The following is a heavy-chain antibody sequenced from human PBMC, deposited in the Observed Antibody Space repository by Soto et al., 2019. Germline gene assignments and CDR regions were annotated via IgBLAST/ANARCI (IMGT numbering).Heavy chain of an antibody. Sequence: SQTLSLTCAVSGGSFSSSNWRSWVRPPPGKGLEWIGEIYHSGSTNYNPSLKSRVTISVDNSKNQFSLKLSSVTAADTAVYYCARDRGDREGSRWYYFDYWGQGNLVTVSS. V-gene: IGHV4-4*02. CDR1: GGSFSSSNW. CDR2: IYHSGST. D-gene: IGHD6-13*01. J-gene: IGHJ4*02. CDR3: ARDRGDREGSRWYYFDY.